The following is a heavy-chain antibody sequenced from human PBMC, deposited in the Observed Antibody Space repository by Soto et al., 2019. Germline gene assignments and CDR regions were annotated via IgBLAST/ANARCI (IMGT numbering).Heavy chain of an antibody. CDR1: GFTFDDYT. J-gene: IGHJ3*02. D-gene: IGHD3-10*01. CDR2: ISWDGSGT. V-gene: IGHV3-43*01. Sequence: EVQLVESGGVVVQPGGSLRLSCAASGFTFDDYTMHWVRQAPGKGLEWVSLISWDGSGTYYADSVKGRFTISRDNVKNSLYLQMNSLRTEDTALYYCAKDFYYGSGSYTVSCAFDIWGQGTMVTVSS. CDR3: AKDFYYGSGSYTVSCAFDI.